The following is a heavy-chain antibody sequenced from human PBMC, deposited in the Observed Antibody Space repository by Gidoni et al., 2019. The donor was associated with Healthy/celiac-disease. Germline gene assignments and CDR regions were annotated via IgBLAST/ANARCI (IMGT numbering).Heavy chain of an antibody. CDR2: ISWNSGSI. D-gene: IGHD3-22*01. V-gene: IGHV3-9*01. CDR1: GCTFYAYA. CDR3: AKVTILAMIVGAFDI. J-gene: IGHJ3*02. Sequence: DVQLVESGGGLVQPGRSLRLSCAASGCTFYAYAMHWVRQAQGKGLEWVSGISWNSGSIGYADSVKGRFTISRDNAKNSLYLQMNSLRAEDTALYYCAKVTILAMIVGAFDIWGQGTMVTVSS.